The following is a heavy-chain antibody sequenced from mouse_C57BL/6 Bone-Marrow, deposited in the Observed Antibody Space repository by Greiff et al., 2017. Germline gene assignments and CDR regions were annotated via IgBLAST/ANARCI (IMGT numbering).Heavy chain of an antibody. D-gene: IGHD2-2*01. V-gene: IGHV7-3*01. CDR2: IRNKATGYTT. Sequence: EVKLVESGGGLVQPGGSLSLSCAASGFTFTDYYMSWVRQPPGKALEWLGFIRNKATGYTTEYSASVKGRFTISRDNSQSILYLQMNALRAEDSATYYCARYSLYYGSFYAMDYWGQGTSVTVSS. CDR3: ARYSLYYGSFYAMDY. CDR1: GFTFTDYY. J-gene: IGHJ4*01.